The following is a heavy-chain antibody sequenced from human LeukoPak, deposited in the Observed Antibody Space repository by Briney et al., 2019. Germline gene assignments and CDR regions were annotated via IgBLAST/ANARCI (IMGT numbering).Heavy chain of an antibody. V-gene: IGHV1-8*01. J-gene: IGHJ4*02. CDR2: MNPNSGNT. CDR1: GYTFTSYD. Sequence: ASVRVSCKASGYTFTSYDINCVRQATGQGLEWMGWMNPNSGNTGYAQKSQGRVTMTRNTSISTAYMELSSLRSEDTAVYYCARGRFLYSSSSGYFDYWGQGTLVTGSS. CDR3: ARGRFLYSSSSGYFDY. D-gene: IGHD6-6*01.